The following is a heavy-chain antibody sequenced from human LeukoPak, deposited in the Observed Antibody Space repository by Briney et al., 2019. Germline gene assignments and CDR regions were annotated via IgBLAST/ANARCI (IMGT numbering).Heavy chain of an antibody. J-gene: IGHJ4*02. V-gene: IGHV3-30*18. CDR3: AKGTVVPAANDY. D-gene: IGHD2-2*01. Sequence: PGRSLRLSCAASGFTFSSYGMHWVRQAPGKGLEWVAVISYDGSNKYYADSVKGRFTISRDNSKNTLYLQMNSLRAEDTAVYYCAKGTVVPAANDYWGQGTLVTVSS. CDR2: ISYDGSNK. CDR1: GFTFSSYG.